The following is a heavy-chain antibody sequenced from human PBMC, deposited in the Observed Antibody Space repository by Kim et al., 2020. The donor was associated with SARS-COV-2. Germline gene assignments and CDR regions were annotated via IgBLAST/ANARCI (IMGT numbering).Heavy chain of an antibody. D-gene: IGHD3-22*01. CDR2: IAWDDDK. V-gene: IGHV2-70*11. J-gene: IGHJ4*02. Sequence: QTLTLTCTFAGFSLSTSGMCVSWFRQPPGKALEWLARIAWDDDKHYSTSLKTRVTISKETYKNQVVLTMTYMDPVDTATYYCARITNYYDSSGYYIPHFDCWGQGTLVTVSS. CDR3: ARITNYYDSSGYYIPHFDC. CDR1: GFSLSTSGMC.